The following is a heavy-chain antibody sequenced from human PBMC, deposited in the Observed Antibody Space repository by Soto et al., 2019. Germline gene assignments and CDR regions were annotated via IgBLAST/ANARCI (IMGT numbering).Heavy chain of an antibody. CDR3: ARAQFYSGSGNYNNLMFDA. Sequence: PSETLSLTCAVSGGSIGGVGYSWSWIRQPPGGGLEWIGYMYHSGTFLKSPSLKTRLTMSLDMSKNQFSLTLNSMTAADTAVYYCARAQFYSGSGNYNNLMFDAWGQGIQVTVSS. CDR2: MYHSGTF. CDR1: GGSIGGVGYS. V-gene: IGHV4-30-2*01. D-gene: IGHD3-10*01. J-gene: IGHJ5*02.